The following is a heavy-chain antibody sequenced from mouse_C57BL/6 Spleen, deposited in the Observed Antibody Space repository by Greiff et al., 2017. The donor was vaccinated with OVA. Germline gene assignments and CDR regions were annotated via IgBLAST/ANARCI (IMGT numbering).Heavy chain of an antibody. Sequence: EVKLMESGPELVKPGASVKISCKASGYSFTGYYMHWVKQSSEKSLEWIGEINPSTGGTSYNQKFKGKATLTVDKSSSTAYMQLKSLTSEDSAFYYCARSRGWLLLYAMDYWGQGTSVTVSS. CDR3: ARSRGWLLLYAMDY. D-gene: IGHD2-3*01. CDR2: INPSTGGT. CDR1: GYSFTGYY. V-gene: IGHV1-43*01. J-gene: IGHJ4*01.